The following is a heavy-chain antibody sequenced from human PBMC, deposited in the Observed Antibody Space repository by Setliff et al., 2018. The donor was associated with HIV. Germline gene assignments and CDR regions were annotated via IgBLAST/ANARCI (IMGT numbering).Heavy chain of an antibody. CDR1: GYTFTSYA. D-gene: IGHD3-16*01. CDR3: ARDRFGDPYYYYYMDV. CDR2: INAVNGNT. V-gene: IGHV1-3*01. Sequence: ASVKVSCKASGYTFTSYAMHWVRQAPGQRLEWLGWINAVNGNTKYSQKFQGRVTITRDTSASTAYMELSSLRSEDTAVYYCARDRFGDPYYYYYMDVWGKGTTVTVSS. J-gene: IGHJ6*03.